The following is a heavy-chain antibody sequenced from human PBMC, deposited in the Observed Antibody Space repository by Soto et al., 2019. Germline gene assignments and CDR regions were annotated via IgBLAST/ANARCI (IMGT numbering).Heavy chain of an antibody. J-gene: IGHJ6*02. CDR2: IIPIFGTA. CDR1: GGTFSSYA. D-gene: IGHD2-2*01. CDR3: ARGGIVVVKAADSYYGMDV. Sequence: SVKVSCKASGGTFSSYAISWVRQAPGQGLEWMGGIIPIFGTANYAQKFQGRVTITADKSTSTAYMELSSLRSEDTAVYYCARGGIVVVKAADSYYGMDVWGQGTTVTVSS. V-gene: IGHV1-69*06.